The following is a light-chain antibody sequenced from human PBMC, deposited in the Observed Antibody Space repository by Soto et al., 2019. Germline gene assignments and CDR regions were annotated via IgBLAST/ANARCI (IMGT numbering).Light chain of an antibody. CDR3: QQYQTYSRT. CDR1: QSINTW. J-gene: IGKJ1*01. CDR2: DCS. V-gene: IGKV1-5*01. Sequence: DIQMTQSPSTVSASVGDRITITCRASQSINTWLAWYRQRQGEAPQLLIYDCSTLAMGVPARFSGTGSGTDFPLSISRLQADDFAAFYCQQYQTYSRTFGQGTKVEVK.